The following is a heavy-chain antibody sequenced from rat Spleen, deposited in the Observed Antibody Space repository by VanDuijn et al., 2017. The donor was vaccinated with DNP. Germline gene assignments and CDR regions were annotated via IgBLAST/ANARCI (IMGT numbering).Heavy chain of an antibody. CDR3: ALLQWSGYSTLGA. CDR2: ISASGGST. D-gene: IGHD1-1*01. Sequence: EVQLVESGGGLVQPGRSLKLSCAASGFTFSDYYMAWVRQAPTKGLEWVPTISASGGSTYYRDTVKGRFTISRVNTQSTLHLQMSSLRSEDTAAYYCALLQWSGYSTLGAWGQGVMVTVSS. J-gene: IGHJ2*01. CDR1: GFTFSDYY. V-gene: IGHV5-25*01.